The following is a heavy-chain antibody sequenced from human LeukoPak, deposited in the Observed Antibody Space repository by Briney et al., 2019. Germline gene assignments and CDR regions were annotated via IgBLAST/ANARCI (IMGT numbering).Heavy chain of an antibody. J-gene: IGHJ4*02. Sequence: GESLKISCKGSGYIFTNYWIGWVRPMPGEGLEWMGIIYSGDSDVRYSPSFQGQVTISVDRSISTAYLQWSSLKASDSAMYYCARGDCCGSCSAYNHFDYSGQGTLVTVSS. D-gene: IGHD2-15*01. CDR1: GYIFTNYW. CDR2: IYSGDSDV. CDR3: ARGDCCGSCSAYNHFDY. V-gene: IGHV5-51*01.